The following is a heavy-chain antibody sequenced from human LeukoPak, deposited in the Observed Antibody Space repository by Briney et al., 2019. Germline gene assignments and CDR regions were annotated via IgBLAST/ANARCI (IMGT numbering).Heavy chain of an antibody. CDR3: ASSEWFGEFDY. Sequence: GGSLRLSCAASGFTFSSYWMSWVRKAPGKGLEWVANIKQDGSEKYYVDSVKGRFTISRDNAKNSLYLQMNSLRAEDTAVYYCASSEWFGEFDYWGQGTLVTVSS. J-gene: IGHJ4*02. CDR2: IKQDGSEK. V-gene: IGHV3-7*01. CDR1: GFTFSSYW. D-gene: IGHD3-10*01.